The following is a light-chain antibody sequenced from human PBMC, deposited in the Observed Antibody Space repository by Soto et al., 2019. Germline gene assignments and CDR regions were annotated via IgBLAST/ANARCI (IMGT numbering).Light chain of an antibody. CDR1: SSNIGSNT. CDR3: AAWDDSLNGYV. CDR2: SNN. V-gene: IGLV1-44*01. Sequence: QAVLTQPPSASGTPGQRVTISCCGSSSNIGSNTVNWYQQLPGTAPKLLIYSNNQRPSGVPDRFSGSKSGTSASLAISGLQSEDEADYYRAAWDDSLNGYVFGTGTKLTVL. J-gene: IGLJ1*01.